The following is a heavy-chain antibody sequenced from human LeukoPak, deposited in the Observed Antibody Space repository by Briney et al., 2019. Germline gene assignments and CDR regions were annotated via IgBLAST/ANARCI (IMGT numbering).Heavy chain of an antibody. CDR2: IRAYSGNT. CDR1: GYTFTSYG. CDR3: ARDGDYDYIWGSYRYRSFDY. Sequence: ASVKVSCKASGYTFTSYGISWVRQAPGQGLEWMGWIRAYSGNTNYAQKLQGRVTMTTDTSTSTAYMELRSLRSDDTAVYYCARDGDYDYIWGSYRYRSFDYWGQGTLVTVSS. D-gene: IGHD3-16*02. V-gene: IGHV1-18*01. J-gene: IGHJ4*02.